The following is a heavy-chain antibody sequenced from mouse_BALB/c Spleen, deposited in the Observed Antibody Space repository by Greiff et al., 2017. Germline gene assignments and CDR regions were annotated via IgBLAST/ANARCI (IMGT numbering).Heavy chain of an antibody. CDR1: GYTFTSYW. V-gene: IGHV1-87*01. Sequence: QVQLQQSGAELARPGASVKLSCKASGYTFTSYWMQWVKQRPGQGLEWIGAIYPGDGDTRYTQKFKGKATLTADKSSSTAYMQLSSLASEDSAVYYCASQDIITTVVAWFAYWGQGTLVTVSA. D-gene: IGHD1-1*01. CDR2: IYPGDGDT. CDR3: ASQDIITTVVAWFAY. J-gene: IGHJ3*01.